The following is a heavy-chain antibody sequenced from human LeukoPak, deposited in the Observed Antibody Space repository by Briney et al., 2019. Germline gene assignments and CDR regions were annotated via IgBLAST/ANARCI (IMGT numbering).Heavy chain of an antibody. D-gene: IGHD2-15*01. CDR1: GFTFNSYW. CDR3: ARSVAVVTATFGY. J-gene: IGHJ4*02. V-gene: IGHV3-74*01. CDR2: INSDGSST. Sequence: GGSLRLSCAASGFTFNSYWMHWVRQAPGKGLVWVSRINSDGSSTSYADSVKGRFTISRDNAKNTLYLQMYSLRAEDTAVYYCARSVAVVTATFGYWGQGTLVTVSS.